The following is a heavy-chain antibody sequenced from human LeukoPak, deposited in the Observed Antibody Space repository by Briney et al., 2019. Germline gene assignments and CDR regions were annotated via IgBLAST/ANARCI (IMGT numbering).Heavy chain of an antibody. Sequence: PGGSLRLSCAASGFTFSTYWMHWVRQAPGKGLLWVARINTDGSSKIYADSVKGRFTISRDNAKSTLYLQMDSLRPEDTAVYYCARVDPTGDGYNCFDSWGRGTLVTVSS. V-gene: IGHV3-74*01. CDR1: GFTFSTYW. CDR3: ARVDPTGDGYNCFDS. CDR2: INTDGSSK. J-gene: IGHJ4*02. D-gene: IGHD5-24*01.